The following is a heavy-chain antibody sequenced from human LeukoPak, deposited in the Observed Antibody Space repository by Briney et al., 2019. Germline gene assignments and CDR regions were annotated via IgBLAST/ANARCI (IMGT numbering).Heavy chain of an antibody. D-gene: IGHD3-22*01. J-gene: IGHJ4*02. Sequence: GGSLRLSCAASGFMFSSYWMTWVRQAPGKGLEWVANIKEDGSKKNYVDSVKGRFTISRDNAKNSLYLQMNSLRVEDTAVYYCATPLDYYDSSGYHQGGDWGQGTLVTVSS. CDR2: IKEDGSKK. CDR1: GFMFSSYW. V-gene: IGHV3-7*03. CDR3: ATPLDYYDSSGYHQGGD.